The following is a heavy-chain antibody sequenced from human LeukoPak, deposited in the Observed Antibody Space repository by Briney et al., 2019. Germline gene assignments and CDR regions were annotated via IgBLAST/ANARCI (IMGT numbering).Heavy chain of an antibody. J-gene: IGHJ4*02. CDR3: ARERTPGSGYGVDY. CDR2: INPNINGT. CDR1: GYTFTGYY. V-gene: IGHV1-2*02. D-gene: IGHD6-25*01. Sequence: GASVKVSCKASGYTFTGYYIHWVRQAPGQGLVWMGWINPNINGTNYAQKFQGRVTMTGDRSIGTAYMELNRLRSDDTAVYYCARERTPGSGYGVDYWGQGTVVTVSS.